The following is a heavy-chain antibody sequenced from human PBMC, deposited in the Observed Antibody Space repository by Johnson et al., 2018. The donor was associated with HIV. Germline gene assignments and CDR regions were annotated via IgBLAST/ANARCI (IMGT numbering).Heavy chain of an antibody. V-gene: IGHV3-7*01. CDR2: IKQDGSEK. CDR1: GFTFSDNY. D-gene: IGHD2-8*01. J-gene: IGHJ3*02. Sequence: VQLVESGGGVVQPGRSLRLSCAASGFTFSDNYMSWIRQAPGKGLEWVANIKQDGSEKYYVDSVKGRFTISRDNAKNSLYLQMNSLRAEDTAVYYCARAHLIFPKNAFDIWGQGTMVSVSS. CDR3: ARAHLIFPKNAFDI.